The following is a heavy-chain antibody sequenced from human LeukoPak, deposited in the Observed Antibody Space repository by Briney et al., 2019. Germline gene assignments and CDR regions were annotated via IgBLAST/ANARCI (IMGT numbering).Heavy chain of an antibody. J-gene: IGHJ4*02. D-gene: IGHD4-23*01. CDR3: ARDTVGAAIPFRMGFFDY. V-gene: IGHV3-48*04. CDR2: ISSSSSTI. Sequence: GEPLRLSCAASGFTFSSYSMNWVRQAPGKGLEWVSYISSSSSTIYYADSVKGRFTISRDNAKNSLYLQMNSLRAEDTAVYYCARDTVGAAIPFRMGFFDYWGQGTLVTVSS. CDR1: GFTFSSYS.